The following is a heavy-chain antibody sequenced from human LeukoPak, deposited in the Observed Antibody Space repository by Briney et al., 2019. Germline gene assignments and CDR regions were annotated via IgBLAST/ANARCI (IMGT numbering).Heavy chain of an antibody. CDR1: GYTFTSYA. D-gene: IGHD2-2*01. Sequence: ASVKVSCKASGYTFTSYAMHWVRQAPGQRLEWMGWINAGNGNTKYSQKFQGRVTITRDTSASTAYMELSSLRSEDTAVYYCARSVVPAEGYYYYMDVWGKGTTVTVSS. J-gene: IGHJ6*03. CDR2: INAGNGNT. V-gene: IGHV1-3*01. CDR3: ARSVVPAEGYYYYMDV.